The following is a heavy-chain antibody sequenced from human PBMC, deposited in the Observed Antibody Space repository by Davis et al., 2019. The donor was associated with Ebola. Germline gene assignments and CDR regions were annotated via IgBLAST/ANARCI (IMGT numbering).Heavy chain of an antibody. Sequence: SVKVSCKASGYTFTGYYMHWVRQAPGQGLEWMGGIIPIFGTANYAQKFQGRVTITADESTSTAYMELSSLRSEDTAVYYCAREGETNDFDYWGQGTLVTVSS. J-gene: IGHJ4*02. D-gene: IGHD2-21*01. CDR1: GYTFTGYY. CDR3: AREGETNDFDY. CDR2: IIPIFGTA. V-gene: IGHV1-69*13.